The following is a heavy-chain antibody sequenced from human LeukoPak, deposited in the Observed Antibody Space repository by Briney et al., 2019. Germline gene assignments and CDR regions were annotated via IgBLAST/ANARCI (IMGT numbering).Heavy chain of an antibody. V-gene: IGHV5-51*01. CDR1: GYSFTSYW. J-gene: IGHJ4*02. Sequence: GESLKISCKGSGYSFTSYWIGWVRQMPGKGLEWMGIIYPGDFDTRYSPSFQGQVTISADKSISTAYLQWSSLKASDTAMYYCARRAYYYDSSGYQYYFDYWGQGTLVTVSS. CDR3: ARRAYYYDSSGYQYYFDY. CDR2: IYPGDFDT. D-gene: IGHD3-22*01.